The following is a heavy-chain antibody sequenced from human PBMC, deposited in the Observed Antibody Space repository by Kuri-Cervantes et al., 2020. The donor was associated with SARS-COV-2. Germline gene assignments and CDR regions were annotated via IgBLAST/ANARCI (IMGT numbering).Heavy chain of an antibody. V-gene: IGHV3-11*05. CDR2: ISSSSSYT. D-gene: IGHD3-3*01. CDR3: ARVVTRSITIFGVVTNYWYFDL. Sequence: GESLKISCAASGFTFSSYSMSWIRQAPGKGLKWVSYISSSSSYTNYADSVKGRFTISRDNAKNSLYLQMNSLGAEDTAVYYCARVVTRSITIFGVVTNYWYFDLWGRGTLVTVSS. CDR1: GFTFSSYS. J-gene: IGHJ2*01.